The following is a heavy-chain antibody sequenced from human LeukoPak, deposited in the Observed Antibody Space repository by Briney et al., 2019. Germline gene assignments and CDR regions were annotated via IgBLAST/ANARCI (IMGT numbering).Heavy chain of an antibody. Sequence: PGGSLRLSCAASGFTFSDYYMSWIRQAPGKGLEWVSYISNTGITISYADSVKGRFAISRDNAKNSLYLQMNSLRVEDTAVYYCAKDLVGGTSFTGFDYWGQGALVTVSS. V-gene: IGHV3-11*04. CDR3: AKDLVGGTSFTGFDY. J-gene: IGHJ4*02. CDR2: ISNTGITI. CDR1: GFTFSDYY. D-gene: IGHD1-26*01.